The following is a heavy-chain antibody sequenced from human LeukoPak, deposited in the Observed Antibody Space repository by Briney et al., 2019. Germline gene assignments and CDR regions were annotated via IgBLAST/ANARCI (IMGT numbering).Heavy chain of an antibody. D-gene: IGHD3-16*01. V-gene: IGHV3-15*01. Sequence: GGSLKLSCSASGFTFSDAWMGWVRQAPGKGLEWVGRIKSKANGESTHFAAPVKGRFTISRDDSKNTLYLQMNGLKTEDTAVYYCAWGGDYFDFWGRGTLVTVSS. J-gene: IGHJ4*02. CDR1: GFTFSDAW. CDR3: AWGGDYFDF. CDR2: IKSKANGEST.